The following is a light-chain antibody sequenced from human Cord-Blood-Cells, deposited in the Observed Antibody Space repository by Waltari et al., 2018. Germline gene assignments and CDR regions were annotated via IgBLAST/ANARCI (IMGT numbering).Light chain of an antibody. J-gene: IGKJ4*01. Sequence: EIVMTQSPATLSVSPGERVTLSCRASQSVSSNLAWYQQKPGQAPRLLIYGAFTRATGIPARFSGSGSGTEFTLTISSLQSEDFAVYYCQQYNNWPLTFGGGTKVEIK. V-gene: IGKV3-15*01. CDR3: QQYNNWPLT. CDR1: QSVSSN. CDR2: GAF.